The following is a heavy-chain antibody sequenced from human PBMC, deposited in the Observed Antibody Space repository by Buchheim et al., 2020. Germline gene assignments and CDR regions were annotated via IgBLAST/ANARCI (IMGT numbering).Heavy chain of an antibody. CDR2: MYASGHT. D-gene: IGHD1-26*01. CDR1: DGSISSSY. CDR3: ARGGVAKHVNWFDP. J-gene: IGHJ5*02. V-gene: IGHV4-4*07. Sequence: QVQLQESGPGLVKPSETLSLTCTVSDGSISSSYWTWIRQPAGKGLEWIGRMYASGHTNYNPSLKSRVTMSVDTSKNQFSLKLSSVTAADTAVYYCARGGVAKHVNWFDPWGQGTL.